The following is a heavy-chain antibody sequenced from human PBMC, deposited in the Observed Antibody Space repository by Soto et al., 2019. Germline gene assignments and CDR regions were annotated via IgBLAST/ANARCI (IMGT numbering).Heavy chain of an antibody. J-gene: IGHJ4*02. CDR3: AMRTTVDY. D-gene: IGHD1-26*01. CDR2: ISWNSGSI. CDR1: GFTFDDYA. V-gene: IGHV3-9*01. Sequence: GGSLRLSCAASGFTFDDYAMHWVRQAPGKGLEWVSGISWNSGSIGYADSVKGRFTISRDNAKNSLYLQMNSLRAEDTALYYCAMRTTVDYWGQGTLVTVSS.